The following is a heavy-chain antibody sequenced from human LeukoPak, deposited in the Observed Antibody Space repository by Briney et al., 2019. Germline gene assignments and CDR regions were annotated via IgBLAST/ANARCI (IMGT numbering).Heavy chain of an antibody. Sequence: PSETLSLTCTVSNDSISSSSYYWGWIRQPPGKGLEWIGSIYYSGSTYYNPSLKSRVTISVDTSKNQFSLKLSSVTAADTAVYYCARLKRSYSGFDICGQGTMVTVSS. CDR1: NDSISSSSYY. J-gene: IGHJ3*02. D-gene: IGHD1-26*01. CDR3: ARLKRSYSGFDI. V-gene: IGHV4-39*01. CDR2: IYYSGST.